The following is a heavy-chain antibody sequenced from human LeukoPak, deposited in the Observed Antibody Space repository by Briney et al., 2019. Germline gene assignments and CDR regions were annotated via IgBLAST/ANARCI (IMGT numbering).Heavy chain of an antibody. CDR1: GYSFTSYW. D-gene: IGHD6-19*01. Sequence: PGESLQISCKGSGYSFTSYWIGWVRQMPGKGLEWMGIIYPGDSDTRYSPSFQGQVTISADKSISTAYLQWSSLKASDTAMYYCARHNPIAVAAYDAFDIWGQGTMVTVSS. CDR2: IYPGDSDT. CDR3: ARHNPIAVAAYDAFDI. J-gene: IGHJ3*02. V-gene: IGHV5-51*01.